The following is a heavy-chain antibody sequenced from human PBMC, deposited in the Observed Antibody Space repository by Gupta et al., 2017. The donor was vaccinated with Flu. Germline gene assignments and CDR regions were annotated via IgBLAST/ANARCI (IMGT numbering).Heavy chain of an antibody. Sequence: QVQLQESGPGLVKPSETLSLPCTVPGGSISTYYWHWFRQPPGKGLEFLGYAFYTGSANYNPSLKSRLTISTHTSKNQFSLKLTSVTAADTAVYYCARESGGSRDFDYWGQGTLVTVSS. V-gene: IGHV4-59*01. CDR3: ARESGGSRDFDY. CDR2: AFYTGSA. D-gene: IGHD3-16*01. CDR1: GGSISTYY. J-gene: IGHJ4*02.